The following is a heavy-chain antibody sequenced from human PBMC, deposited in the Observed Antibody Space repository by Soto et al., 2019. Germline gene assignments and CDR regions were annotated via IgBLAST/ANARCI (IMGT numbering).Heavy chain of an antibody. Sequence: EVQLLESGGGLVQPGGSLRLSCAASGFTLSSDAMSWVRQAPGKGLEWVSAISGSGGSTYYEDLVKSRFTISRDNSKNPLYLQKSSLRAEDTAVYYCAKDPESRYYYHSNGYYAFWCQGTLVTVSS. J-gene: IGHJ4*02. D-gene: IGHD3-22*01. V-gene: IGHV3-23*01. CDR1: GFTLSSDA. CDR2: ISGSGGST. CDR3: AKDPESRYYYHSNGYYAF.